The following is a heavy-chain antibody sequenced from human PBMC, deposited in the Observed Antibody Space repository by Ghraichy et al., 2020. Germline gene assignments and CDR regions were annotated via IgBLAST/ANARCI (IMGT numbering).Heavy chain of an antibody. V-gene: IGHV5-51*01. CDR1: GYSFTSYW. CDR2: IYPGDTDT. J-gene: IGHJ4*02. D-gene: IGHD5-12*01. Sequence: GESLNISCKGSGYSFTSYWIGWVRQMPGKGLEWMGIIYPGDTDTRYSPSFQGQVTISADKSISTAYLQWSSLKASDTAMYYCARLQVRYSGYDSGIADYWGQGTLATVSS. CDR3: ARLQVRYSGYDSGIADY.